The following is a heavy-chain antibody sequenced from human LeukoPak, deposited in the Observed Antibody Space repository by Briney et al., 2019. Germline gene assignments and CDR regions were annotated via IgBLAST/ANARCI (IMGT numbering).Heavy chain of an antibody. Sequence: GESLKISCKGSGYNFTSHWIGWVRQMPGKGLEWMGIIYPADSRTRDSPSFQGHVTISVDKSISTAYLQWSSLKASDTAMYYCARHSVSRTSPSDPFNIWGQGTMVTVS. CDR3: ARHSVSRTSPSDPFNI. CDR1: GYNFTSHW. J-gene: IGHJ3*02. V-gene: IGHV5-51*01. CDR2: IYPADSRT. D-gene: IGHD3-16*01.